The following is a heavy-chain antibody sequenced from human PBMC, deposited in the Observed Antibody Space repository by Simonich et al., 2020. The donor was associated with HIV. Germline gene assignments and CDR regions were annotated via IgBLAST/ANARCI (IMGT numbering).Heavy chain of an antibody. CDR1: GFTFDDYA. Sequence: EVQLVESGGGLVQPGRSLRLSCAASGFTFDDYAMHWVRQAPWKGREGVSGKSWNSGSIGYADSVKGRFTISRDNAKNSLYLQMNSLRAEDMALYYCAKDRYSSSSGSFDYWGQGTLVTVSS. CDR3: AKDRYSSSSGSFDY. CDR2: KSWNSGSI. V-gene: IGHV3-9*03. J-gene: IGHJ4*02. D-gene: IGHD6-6*01.